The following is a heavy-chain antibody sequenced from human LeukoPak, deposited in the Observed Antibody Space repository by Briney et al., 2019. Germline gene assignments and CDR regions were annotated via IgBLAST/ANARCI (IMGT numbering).Heavy chain of an antibody. Sequence: PGGSLRLSCAASGFTFSSYAMGWVRQAPGKGLEWVSAISGSGGSTYYADSVKGRFTISRDNSKSTLYLQMNSLRVEDTAVYYCAKAGLVRGGALDSWGQGTLVTVSS. CDR3: AKAGLVRGGALDS. CDR1: GFTFSSYA. D-gene: IGHD4/OR15-4a*01. J-gene: IGHJ4*02. CDR2: ISGSGGST. V-gene: IGHV3-23*01.